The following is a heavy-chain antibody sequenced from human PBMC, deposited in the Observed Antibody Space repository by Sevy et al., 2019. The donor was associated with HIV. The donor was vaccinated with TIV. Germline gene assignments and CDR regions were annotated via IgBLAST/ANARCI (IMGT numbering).Heavy chain of an antibody. CDR2: IYPGDSDT. V-gene: IGHV5-51*01. CDR3: ARHERWELLSNDAFDI. CDR1: GYSFTSYW. Sequence: GESLKISCKGSGYSFTSYWIVWVRQMPGKGLEWMGIIYPGDSDTRYSPSFQGQVTISADKSISTAYLQWSSLKASDTAMYYCARHERWELLSNDAFDIWGHGTMVTVSS. D-gene: IGHD1-26*01. J-gene: IGHJ3*02.